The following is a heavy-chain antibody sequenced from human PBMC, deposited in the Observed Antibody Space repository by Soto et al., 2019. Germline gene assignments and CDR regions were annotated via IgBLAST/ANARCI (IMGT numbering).Heavy chain of an antibody. CDR3: AKDLRYYYDSSGSY. Sequence: GGSLRLSCAASGFTFSSYGMHWVRQAPGKGLEWVAVISYDGSNKYYADSVKGRFTISRDNSKNTLYLQMNSLRAEDTAVYYCAKDLRYYYDSSGSYWGQGTLVTVSS. CDR2: ISYDGSNK. V-gene: IGHV3-30*18. J-gene: IGHJ4*02. CDR1: GFTFSSYG. D-gene: IGHD3-22*01.